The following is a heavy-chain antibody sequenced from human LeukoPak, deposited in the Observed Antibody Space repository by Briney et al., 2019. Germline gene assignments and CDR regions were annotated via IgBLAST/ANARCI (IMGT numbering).Heavy chain of an antibody. D-gene: IGHD2-15*01. J-gene: IGHJ4*02. V-gene: IGHV3-23*01. CDR3: AKQLEYCSDGSCYFPY. CDR1: GFTFSSSA. Sequence: GGSLRLSCAASGFTFSSSAMSWVRQAPGKGLEWVSAISNNGGYTYYADSVQGRFTISRDNSKSTLCLQMNSLRAEDTAVYYCAKQLEYCSDGSCYFPYWGQGTLVTVSS. CDR2: ISNNGGYT.